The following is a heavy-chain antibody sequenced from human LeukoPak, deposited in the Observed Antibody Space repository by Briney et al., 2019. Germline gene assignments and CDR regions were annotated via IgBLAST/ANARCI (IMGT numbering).Heavy chain of an antibody. V-gene: IGHV1-2*02. D-gene: IGHD3-22*01. CDR3: ARTSVEVGQNYYGMGV. CDR1: GYTFTGYY. J-gene: IGHJ6*01. Sequence: GASVKVSCKASGYTFTGYYMHWVRQAPGQGLEYMGWINPNSGGTKSAQKLQGRVTLTRDTSIRTGYMELSGLASDDAAVYYCARTSVEVGQNYYGMGVWGQGTTVTVS. CDR2: INPNSGGT.